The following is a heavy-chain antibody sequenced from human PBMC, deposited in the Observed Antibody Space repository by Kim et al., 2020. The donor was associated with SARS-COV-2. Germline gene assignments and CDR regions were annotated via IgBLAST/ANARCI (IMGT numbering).Heavy chain of an antibody. Sequence: SETLSLTCTVSGGSISSSSYYWGWIRQPPGKGLEWIGSIYYSGSTYYNPSLKSRVTISVDTSKNQFSLKLSSVTAADTAVYYCASRGLRLGELSLYFDYWGQGTLVTVSS. CDR2: IYYSGST. J-gene: IGHJ4*02. CDR1: GGSISSSSYY. V-gene: IGHV4-39*01. CDR3: ASRGLRLGELSLYFDY. D-gene: IGHD3-16*02.